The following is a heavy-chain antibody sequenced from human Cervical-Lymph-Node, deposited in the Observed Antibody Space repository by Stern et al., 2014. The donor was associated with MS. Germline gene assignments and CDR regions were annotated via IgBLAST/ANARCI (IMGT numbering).Heavy chain of an antibody. Sequence: QVQLQQWGAGLLKPSETLSLTCAVYGGSFSGYYWSWIRQPPGKGLEWIGEINHSGSTNYNPSLKSRVTISVDTSKNQFSLKLSSVTAADTAVYYCARKIRGGGRALDYWGQGTLVTVSS. CDR3: ARKIRGGGRALDY. J-gene: IGHJ4*02. D-gene: IGHD2-21*01. V-gene: IGHV4-34*01. CDR2: INHSGST. CDR1: GGSFSGYY.